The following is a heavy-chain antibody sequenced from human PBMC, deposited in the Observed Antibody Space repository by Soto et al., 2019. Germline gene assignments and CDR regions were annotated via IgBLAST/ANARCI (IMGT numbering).Heavy chain of an antibody. CDR3: AKDYGRSSSCPADY. V-gene: IGHV3-30*18. J-gene: IGHJ4*02. Sequence: QVQLVESGGGVVQPGRSLRLSCAASEFTFSSYGMHWVRQAPGKGLEWVPVISYDGSNKYYADSVKGRFTISRDNSKNTLYLQMNSLRAEDTAVYYCAKDYGRSSSCPADYWGQGTLVTVSS. D-gene: IGHD6-6*01. CDR2: ISYDGSNK. CDR1: EFTFSSYG.